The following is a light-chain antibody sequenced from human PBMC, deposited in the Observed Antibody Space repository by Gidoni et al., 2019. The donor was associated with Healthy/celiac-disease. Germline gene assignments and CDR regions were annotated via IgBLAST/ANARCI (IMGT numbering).Light chain of an antibody. V-gene: IGKV1-39*01. CDR3: QQSYSTPQTWT. CDR1: QSISSY. J-gene: IGKJ1*01. CDR2: AAS. Sequence: IQMTQSPSSLSASVGDRVTITCRASQSISSYLNWYQQKPGKAPKLLIYAASSLQSGVPSRFSGSGSGTDFTLTISSLQPEDFATYYCQQSYSTPQTWTFXQXTKVEIK.